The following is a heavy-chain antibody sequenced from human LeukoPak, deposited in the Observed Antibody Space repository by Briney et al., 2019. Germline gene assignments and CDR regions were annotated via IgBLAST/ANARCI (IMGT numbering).Heavy chain of an antibody. V-gene: IGHV3-21*01. CDR1: GFTFSSYS. CDR3: ARGYSFGSGSPRAFDI. Sequence: PGGSLRLSCAASGFTFSSYSMNWVRQAPGKGLEWVSSISSSSSYIYYADSVKGRFTISRDSAKNSLYLQMNSLRAEDTAVYYCARGYSFGSGSPRAFDIWGQGTMVTVSS. J-gene: IGHJ3*02. D-gene: IGHD3-10*01. CDR2: ISSSSSYI.